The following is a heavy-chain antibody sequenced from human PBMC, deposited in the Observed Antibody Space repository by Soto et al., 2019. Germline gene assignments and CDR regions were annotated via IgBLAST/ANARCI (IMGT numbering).Heavy chain of an antibody. J-gene: IGHJ6*02. D-gene: IGHD2-8*01. CDR3: AKTRGAMIYAISVYGMDV. V-gene: IGHV3-20*04. CDR2: INWNGGST. CDR1: GFTFDDYG. Sequence: PGGSLRLSCAASGFTFDDYGMSWVRQAPGKGLEWVSGINWNGGSTGYADSVKGRFTISRDNAKNTLYLQINSLRAEDTAVYYCAKTRGAMIYAISVYGMDVWGQGTTVTVSS.